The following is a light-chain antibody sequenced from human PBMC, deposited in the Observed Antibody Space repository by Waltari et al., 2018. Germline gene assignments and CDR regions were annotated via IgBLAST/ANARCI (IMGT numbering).Light chain of an antibody. V-gene: IGLV1-40*01. CDR3: QSYDSSLSGVL. Sequence: QSVLTQPPSVSGAPGQRITISCTGTSSNIGAGYDVHWYLQLPGTAPKLLILGNTHRPSGVPDRFSASKSDTSASLAITGLQAEDEADYYCQSYDSSLSGVLFGGGTKLTVL. CDR1: SSNIGAGYD. J-gene: IGLJ2*01. CDR2: GNT.